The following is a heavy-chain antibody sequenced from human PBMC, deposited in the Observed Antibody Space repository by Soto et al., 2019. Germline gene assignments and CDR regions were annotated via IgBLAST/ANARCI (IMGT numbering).Heavy chain of an antibody. D-gene: IGHD3-10*01. CDR3: ARASASSKLRGVVIN. V-gene: IGHV4-4*02. J-gene: IGHJ4*02. CDR1: GASIITDNW. Sequence: QVQLQESGPGLVKPSGTLSLTCALSGASIITDNWWSWVRQPPGKEMEWIGEIYHSGNTNFNPSVKSRVTISVDTSKNHFSLTVSSVTAAETAIYYCARASASSKLRGVVINWGQGTLVTVSS. CDR2: IYHSGNT.